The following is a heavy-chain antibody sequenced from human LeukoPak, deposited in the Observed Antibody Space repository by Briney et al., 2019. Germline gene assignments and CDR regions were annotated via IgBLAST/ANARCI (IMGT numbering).Heavy chain of an antibody. V-gene: IGHV4-39*07. D-gene: IGHD3-22*01. CDR2: IYYSGST. Sequence: SETLSLTCTVSGGSISSSSYYWGWIRQPPGKGLEWIGSIYYSGSTYYNPSLKSRVTISVDKSKNQFSLKLSSVTAADTAVYYCARGRDYYDSSGYYYGSPFDYWGQGTLVTVSS. CDR3: ARGRDYYDSSGYYYGSPFDY. J-gene: IGHJ4*02. CDR1: GGSISSSSYY.